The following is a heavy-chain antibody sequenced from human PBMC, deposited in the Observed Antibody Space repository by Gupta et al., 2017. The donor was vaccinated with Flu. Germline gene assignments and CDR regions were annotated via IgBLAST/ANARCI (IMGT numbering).Heavy chain of an antibody. D-gene: IGHD1-7*01. CDR2: IYYSGST. V-gene: IGHV4-39*01. J-gene: IGHJ4*02. CDR1: GGSISTSSYY. Sequence: QLQLQESGPGLVPPSETLSLTCTVSGGSISTSSYYWGWIRQPPGKGLEWIGSIYYSGSTYYNPSRKSRVTISVDTSKNQFSLKLSSVTAADTAVYYCASPRAPLNCNYVGYWGQGTLVTVSS. CDR3: ASPRAPLNCNYVGY.